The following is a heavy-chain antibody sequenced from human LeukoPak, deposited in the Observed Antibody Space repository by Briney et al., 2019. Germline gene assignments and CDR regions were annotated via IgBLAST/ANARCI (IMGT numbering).Heavy chain of an antibody. J-gene: IGHJ4*02. D-gene: IGHD3-16*01. CDR3: ARDREITFGGALDY. V-gene: IGHV1-18*04. CDR2: ISAYNGNT. Sequence: ASVKVSCKASGYTFTGYYMHWVRQAPGQGLEWMGWISAYNGNTNYAQKLQGRVTMTTDTSTSTVYMELSSLRSEDTAVYYCARDREITFGGALDYWGQGTLVTVSS. CDR1: GYTFTGYY.